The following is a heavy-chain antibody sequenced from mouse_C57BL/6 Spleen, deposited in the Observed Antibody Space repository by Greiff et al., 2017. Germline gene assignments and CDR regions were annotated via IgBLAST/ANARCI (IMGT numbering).Heavy chain of an antibody. J-gene: IGHJ2*01. Sequence: EVQLQQSGPELVKPGASVKISCKASGYSFTDYNMNWVKQSNGKSLEWIGVINPNYGTTSYNQKFKGKATLTVYQSSSTAYMQLNSLTSEESAVYYCARSHYYGSSYFDYWGQGTTLTVSS. CDR1: GYSFTDYN. D-gene: IGHD1-1*01. CDR3: ARSHYYGSSYFDY. V-gene: IGHV1-39*01. CDR2: INPNYGTT.